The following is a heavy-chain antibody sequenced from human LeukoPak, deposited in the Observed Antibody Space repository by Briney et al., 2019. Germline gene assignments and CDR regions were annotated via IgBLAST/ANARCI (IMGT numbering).Heavy chain of an antibody. CDR1: GFTLSKFD. V-gene: IGHV3-23*01. CDR3: ARDRTHGYYYGMDV. Sequence: GALRLSCAASGFTLSKFDMYWVRQAPGKGLECVSVISRSGSGDNTYYADSVKGRFTISRDNSRNTLYLQMDSLRAEDTAVYYCARDRTHGYYYGMDVWGQGTTVTVSS. D-gene: IGHD1-14*01. J-gene: IGHJ6*02. CDR2: ISRSGSGDNT.